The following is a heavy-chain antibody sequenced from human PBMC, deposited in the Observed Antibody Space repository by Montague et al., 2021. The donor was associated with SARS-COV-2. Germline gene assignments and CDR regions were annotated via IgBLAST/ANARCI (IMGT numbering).Heavy chain of an antibody. CDR1: GDSVSSNIAT. Sequence: CAISGDSVSSNIATWNWIRQSPSRGLEWLGRTYYRSKWYNDYAVSVKSRVIINPDTSNNRISLQLNSVTPEDTAVYYCARAYCGGDCYFHWYFDLGGRGTLVTVSS. J-gene: IGHJ2*01. CDR3: ARAYCGGDCYFHWYFDL. V-gene: IGHV6-1*01. D-gene: IGHD2-21*02. CDR2: TYYRSKWYN.